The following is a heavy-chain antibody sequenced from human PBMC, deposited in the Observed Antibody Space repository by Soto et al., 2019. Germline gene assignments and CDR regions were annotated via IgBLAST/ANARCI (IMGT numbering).Heavy chain of an antibody. D-gene: IGHD6-19*01. Sequence: SVKVSCKASRGAFSRFIVTWVRQAPGLGLEWVGGSIPIFGTANYAQKFQGRVTITADESTSTSYMEVNNLRSGDTAVYYCAKVRYSSPMGCYHGIDVWGQGTTVTVSS. J-gene: IGHJ6*02. CDR3: AKVRYSSPMGCYHGIDV. CDR2: SIPIFGTA. CDR1: RGAFSRFI. V-gene: IGHV1-69*13.